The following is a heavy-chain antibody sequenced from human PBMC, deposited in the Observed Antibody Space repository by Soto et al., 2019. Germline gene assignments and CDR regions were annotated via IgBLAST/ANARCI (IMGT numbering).Heavy chain of an antibody. D-gene: IGHD2-15*01. CDR3: ARDRYCSGGSCYSVPVFDY. CDR1: GFTFSSYG. J-gene: IGHJ4*02. V-gene: IGHV3-33*01. Sequence: TGGSLRLSCAASGFTFSSYGMHWVRQAPGKGLEWVAVIWYDGSNKYYADSVKGRFTISRDNSKNTLYLQMNSLRAEDTAVYYCARDRYCSGGSCYSVPVFDYWGQGTLVTVSS. CDR2: IWYDGSNK.